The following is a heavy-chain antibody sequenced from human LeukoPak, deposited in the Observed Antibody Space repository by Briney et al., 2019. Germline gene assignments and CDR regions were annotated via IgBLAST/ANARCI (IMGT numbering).Heavy chain of an antibody. V-gene: IGHV1-2*02. D-gene: IGHD3-3*01. J-gene: IGHJ5*02. CDR3: ARGNYDFWSGYYNRYNWFDP. Sequence: ASVKVSCKASGYTFTGYYMHWVRQAPGQGLEWMGWINPNSGGTKYAQKFQGRVTMTRDTSIGTAYMELSSLRSHDTAVYYCARGNYDFWSGYYNRYNWFDPWGQGTLVTVSS. CDR2: INPNSGGT. CDR1: GYTFTGYY.